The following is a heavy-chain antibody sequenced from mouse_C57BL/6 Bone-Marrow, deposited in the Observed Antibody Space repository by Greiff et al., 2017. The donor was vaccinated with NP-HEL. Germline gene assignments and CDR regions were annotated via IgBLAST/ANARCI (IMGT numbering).Heavy chain of an antibody. D-gene: IGHD1-1*01. J-gene: IGHJ2*01. V-gene: IGHV1-18*01. CDR2: INPNNGGT. CDR3: ARGITLITTVGYYFDY. Sequence: SGPELVKPGASVKIPCKASGYTFTDYNMDWVKQSHGKSLEWIGDINPNNGGTIYNQKFKGKATLTVDKSSSTAYMELRSLTSEDTAVYYCARGITLITTVGYYFDYWGQGTTLTVSS. CDR1: GYTFTDYN.